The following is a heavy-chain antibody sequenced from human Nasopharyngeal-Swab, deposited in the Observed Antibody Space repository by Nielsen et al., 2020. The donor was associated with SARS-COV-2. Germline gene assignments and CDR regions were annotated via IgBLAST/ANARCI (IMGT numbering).Heavy chain of an antibody. CDR3: ARDYYDSSGSAKGNDY. CDR2: ISYDGSNK. Sequence: GESLKISCAASGFTFSSYGMHWVRQAPGKGLEWVAVISYDGSNKYYADSVKGRFTISRDNSKNTLYLQMNSLRAEDTALYYCARDYYDSSGSAKGNDYWGQGTLVTVSS. J-gene: IGHJ4*02. V-gene: IGHV3-30*03. CDR1: GFTFSSYG. D-gene: IGHD3-22*01.